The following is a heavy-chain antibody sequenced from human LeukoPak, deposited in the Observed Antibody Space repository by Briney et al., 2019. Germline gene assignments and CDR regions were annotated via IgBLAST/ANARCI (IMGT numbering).Heavy chain of an antibody. CDR3: AKDGKYYDFWSGSDPFFDY. V-gene: IGHV3-23*01. CDR2: ISVSGGST. CDR1: GFTFSSYA. Sequence: GGSLRLSCAASGFTFSSYAMTWVRQAPGKGLEWVSTISVSGGSTYYADSVKGRFTISRDNSKNTLYLQMNSLRAEDTAVYYCAKDGKYYDFWSGSDPFFDYWGQGTLVTVSS. D-gene: IGHD3-3*01. J-gene: IGHJ4*02.